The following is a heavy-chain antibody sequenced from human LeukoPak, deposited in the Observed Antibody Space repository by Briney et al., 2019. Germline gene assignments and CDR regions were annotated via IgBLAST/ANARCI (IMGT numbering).Heavy chain of an antibody. CDR3: AKVAFSSGHDVFDI. Sequence: GGSLRLSCAASGFTFSSYWMHWVRQAPGKGLVWVSRINSDGSSTYYADSVKGRFTISRDNSKNTLYLQMNSLRAEDTAVYYCAKVAFSSGHDVFDIWGQGTMVAVSS. J-gene: IGHJ3*02. D-gene: IGHD6-19*01. CDR2: INSDGSST. V-gene: IGHV3-74*01. CDR1: GFTFSSYW.